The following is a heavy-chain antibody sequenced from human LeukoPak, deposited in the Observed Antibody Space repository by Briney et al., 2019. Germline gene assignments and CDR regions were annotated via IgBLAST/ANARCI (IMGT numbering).Heavy chain of an antibody. V-gene: IGHV4-34*01. CDR3: ARLIAAAETLDY. Sequence: PSETLSLTCGVYGGSFSGYYWSWIRQPPGKGLEWIGEINHSGSTNYNPSLKSRVTISVDTSKNQFSLKLSSVTAADTAVYYCARLIAAAETLDYWGQGTLVTVSS. CDR2: INHSGST. J-gene: IGHJ4*02. D-gene: IGHD6-13*01. CDR1: GGSFSGYY.